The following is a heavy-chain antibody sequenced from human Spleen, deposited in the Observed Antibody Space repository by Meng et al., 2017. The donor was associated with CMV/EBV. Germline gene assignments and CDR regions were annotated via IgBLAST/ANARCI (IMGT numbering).Heavy chain of an antibody. J-gene: IGHJ3*01. V-gene: IGHV3-66*02. CDR3: ARDRELSDAFGF. Sequence: GESLKISCAASGFTVSTNFMTWVRQAPGKGLEWVSLIYSGGSTYYADSVKGRFTISRDNSKNTLYLQMNSLRAEDTAVCYCARDRELSDAFGFWGQGTMVTVSS. CDR1: GFTVSTNF. D-gene: IGHD1-26*01. CDR2: IYSGGST.